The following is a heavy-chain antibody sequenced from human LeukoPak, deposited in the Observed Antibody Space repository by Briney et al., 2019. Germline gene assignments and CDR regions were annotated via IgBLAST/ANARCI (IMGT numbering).Heavy chain of an antibody. D-gene: IGHD6-19*01. Sequence: ASVKVSCKASGYTFTSYGISWVRQAPGQGLEWMGWISAYNGNTNYAQKLQGRVTMTTDTSTSTAYMELRSLRPDDTAVYYCARDEGGSGWDYYYYYGMDVRGQGTTVTVSS. V-gene: IGHV1-18*01. J-gene: IGHJ6*02. CDR3: ARDEGGSGWDYYYYYGMDV. CDR2: ISAYNGNT. CDR1: GYTFTSYG.